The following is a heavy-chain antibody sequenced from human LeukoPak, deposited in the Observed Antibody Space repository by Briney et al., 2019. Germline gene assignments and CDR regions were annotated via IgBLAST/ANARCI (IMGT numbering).Heavy chain of an antibody. D-gene: IGHD4-11*01. CDR2: INPSGGST. V-gene: IGHV1-46*01. J-gene: IGHJ5*02. CDR3: ARETTTPHWFDP. CDR1: GYTFTSYY. Sequence: ASVKVSCKASGYTFTSYYMHWIRQAPGQGLEWMGIINPSGGSTSYAWKFQGRVTMTRDTSTSTVYMELSSLRSEDTAVYYCARETTTPHWFDPWGQGTLVTVSS.